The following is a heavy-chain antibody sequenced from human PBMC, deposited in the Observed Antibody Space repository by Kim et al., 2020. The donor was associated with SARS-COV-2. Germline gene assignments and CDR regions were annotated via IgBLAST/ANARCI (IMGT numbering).Heavy chain of an antibody. Sequence: GGSLRLSCAASGFTFSSYAMHWVRQAPGKGLEWVAVISYDGSNKYYADSVKGRFTISRDNSKNTLYLQMNSLRAEDTAVYYCARDGSGSYSYYFDYWGQGTLVTVSS. J-gene: IGHJ4*02. D-gene: IGHD1-26*01. CDR2: ISYDGSNK. CDR1: GFTFSSYA. V-gene: IGHV3-30*04. CDR3: ARDGSGSYSYYFDY.